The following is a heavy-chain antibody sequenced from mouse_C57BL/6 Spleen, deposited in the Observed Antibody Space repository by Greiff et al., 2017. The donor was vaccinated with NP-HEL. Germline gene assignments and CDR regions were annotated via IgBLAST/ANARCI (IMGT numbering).Heavy chain of an antibody. CDR2: IHPNSVST. D-gene: IGHD1-1*01. Sequence: VQLQESGAELVKPGASVKLSCKASGYTFTSYWMHWVKQRPGQGLEWIGMIHPNSVSTNYNEKFKSKATLTVDKSSSTAYMQLSSLTSEDSAVYYCHMTTVVATPFAYWGQGTLVTVSA. V-gene: IGHV1-64*01. J-gene: IGHJ3*01. CDR1: GYTFTSYW. CDR3: HMTTVVATPFAY.